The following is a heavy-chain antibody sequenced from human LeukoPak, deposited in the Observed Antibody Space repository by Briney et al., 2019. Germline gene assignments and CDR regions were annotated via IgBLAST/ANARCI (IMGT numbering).Heavy chain of an antibody. Sequence: ASVKVPCKASGYTFTSYDINWVRQATGQGLEWMGWMNPNSGNTGYAQKFQGRVTMTRNTSISTAYMELSSLRSEDTAVYYCARGTAPVYRKGMDVWGQGTTVTVSS. J-gene: IGHJ6*02. D-gene: IGHD5-18*01. CDR3: ARGTAPVYRKGMDV. CDR2: MNPNSGNT. V-gene: IGHV1-8*01. CDR1: GYTFTSYD.